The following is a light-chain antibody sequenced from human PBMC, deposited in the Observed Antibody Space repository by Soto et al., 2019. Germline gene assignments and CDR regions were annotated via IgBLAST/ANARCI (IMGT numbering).Light chain of an antibody. CDR3: QQYVISVT. CDR1: QSISGNY. V-gene: IGKV3-20*01. Sequence: EIVLTQSPGTLSLSPGEGATLSCRASQSISGNYLAWYQQKPGQAPRLLIYGASNRATGIPERFSGSGSGTDFTLTISSLEPQESAIYYCQQYVISVTFGQGTRLEIK. J-gene: IGKJ5*01. CDR2: GAS.